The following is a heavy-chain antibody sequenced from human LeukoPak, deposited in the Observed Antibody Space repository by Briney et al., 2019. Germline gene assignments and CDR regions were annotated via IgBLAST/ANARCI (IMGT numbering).Heavy chain of an antibody. D-gene: IGHD1-1*01. V-gene: IGHV4-38-2*01. CDR1: GYSISSGYY. Sequence: SETLSLTCAVSGYSISSGYYWGWIRQPPGKGLEWIGSIYNSGSTYYNPSLKSRVTISEDTSKNQFTLKLISVTAADTAVYYCASTGPTNYFDYWGQGTLVTVSS. CDR2: IYNSGST. J-gene: IGHJ4*02. CDR3: ASTGPTNYFDY.